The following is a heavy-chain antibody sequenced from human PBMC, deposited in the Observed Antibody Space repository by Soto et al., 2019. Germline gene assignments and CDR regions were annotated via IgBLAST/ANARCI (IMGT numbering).Heavy chain of an antibody. Sequence: QVQLVESGGGVVQPGRSLRLSCAASGFTFSSYGMHWVRQAPGKGLEWVAVIWNDGSNKYYADSVKGRFTISRDNSKNSLDLQMNCLSAEDTAVYYCARDQGVNQHSYYGMDVWGQGTTVTVSS. CDR3: ARDQGVNQHSYYGMDV. CDR1: GFTFSSYG. D-gene: IGHD6-13*01. CDR2: IWNDGSNK. V-gene: IGHV3-33*01. J-gene: IGHJ6*02.